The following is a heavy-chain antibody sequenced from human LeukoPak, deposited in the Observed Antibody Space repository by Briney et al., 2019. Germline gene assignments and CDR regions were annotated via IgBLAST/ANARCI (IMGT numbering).Heavy chain of an antibody. CDR3: ARGVAVAVHYYYYMDV. Sequence: SETLSLTCAVYGGSFSGYYWSWIRQPPGEGLEWMGEINHSGSTNYNPSLKSRVTISVDTSMNQFSLKLSSVTAADTAVYYCARGVAVAVHYYYYMDVWGKGTTVTVSS. D-gene: IGHD6-19*01. CDR1: GGSFSGYY. J-gene: IGHJ6*03. CDR2: INHSGST. V-gene: IGHV4-34*01.